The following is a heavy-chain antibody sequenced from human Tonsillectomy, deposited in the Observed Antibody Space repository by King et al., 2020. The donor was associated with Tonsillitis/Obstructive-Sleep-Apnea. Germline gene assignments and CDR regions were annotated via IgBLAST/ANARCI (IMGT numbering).Heavy chain of an antibody. CDR2: IWYDGSNK. CDR3: ARVSGYYEGWFDP. V-gene: IGHV3-33*01. J-gene: IGHJ5*02. CDR1: GFTFSSYG. Sequence: VQLVESGGGVVRPGRSLRLSCAASGFTFSSYGMHWVRQAPGKGLEWVAVIWYDGSNKYYGDSVKGRFTLSRDNSKNTLYLQMNSLRAEDTAVYYCARVSGYYEGWFDPWGQGTLVTVSS. D-gene: IGHD3-22*01.